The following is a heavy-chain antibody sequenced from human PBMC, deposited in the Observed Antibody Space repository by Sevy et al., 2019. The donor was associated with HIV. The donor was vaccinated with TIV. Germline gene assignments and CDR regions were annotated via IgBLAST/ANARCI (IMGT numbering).Heavy chain of an antibody. CDR3: ARQVDNWFDP. J-gene: IGHJ5*02. V-gene: IGHV1-2*02. Sequence: ASVKVSCETSGYTFTYYYIHWVRQAPGQGLEWMGWINPSRGGTQYAQKFQGRVSVTSDTSRRTSYMELRRLRSDDTALYYCARQVDNWFDPWGQRTPVTVSS. CDR1: GYTFTYYY. D-gene: IGHD2-15*01. CDR2: INPSRGGT.